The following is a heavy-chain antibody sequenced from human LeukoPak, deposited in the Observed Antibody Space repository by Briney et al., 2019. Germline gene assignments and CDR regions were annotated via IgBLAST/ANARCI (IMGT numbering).Heavy chain of an antibody. V-gene: IGHV3-23*01. CDR3: AKWRGDTAMVYYFDY. D-gene: IGHD5-18*01. CDR1: GSTFTDYP. CDR2: ISGSGGST. J-gene: IGHJ4*02. Sequence: GGSLRLSCAASGSTFTDYPMSWLRQAPGKGLEWVSAISGSGGSTYYADSVKGRFTISRDNSKNTLYLQMNSLRAEDTAVYYCAKWRGDTAMVYYFDYWGQGTLVTVSS.